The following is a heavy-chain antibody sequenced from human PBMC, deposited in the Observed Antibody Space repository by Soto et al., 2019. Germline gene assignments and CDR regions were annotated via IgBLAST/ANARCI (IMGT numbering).Heavy chain of an antibody. CDR3: AKDAFCRGCSCYSESWLDP. Sequence: LGGTLRLSCGASGFTFSANAMTWVRQAPGKGLEWVSSISDDGDSTYYADSVKGRFAVSRDNYNNTLYLQINSLRAEDTAVYYCAKDAFCRGCSCYSESWLDPCGQGTLDTVSS. D-gene: IGHD2-15*01. CDR1: GFTFSANA. CDR2: ISDDGDST. J-gene: IGHJ5*01. V-gene: IGHV3-23*01.